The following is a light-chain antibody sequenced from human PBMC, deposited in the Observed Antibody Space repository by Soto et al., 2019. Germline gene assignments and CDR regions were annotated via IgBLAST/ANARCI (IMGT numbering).Light chain of an antibody. CDR1: QSISSY. Sequence: MNLSVSSVSAYERDRVTITCRASQSISSYLNWYQQKPGKAPKLLIYAASSLQSGVPSRFSGSGSGTDFTLTISSLQPEDFATYYCQQTYITPRTFG. V-gene: IGKV1-39*01. CDR3: QQTYITPRT. CDR2: AAS. J-gene: IGKJ1*01.